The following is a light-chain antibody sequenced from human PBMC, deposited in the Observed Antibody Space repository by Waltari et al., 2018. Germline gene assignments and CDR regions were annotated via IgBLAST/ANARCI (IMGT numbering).Light chain of an antibody. CDR3: MQGLQTPFT. Sequence: DIMMTQSPISLPVTPGEPANISCRSSQSLLHSNGYYYLDWYLQKPGQSPQLLIYFGSNGASGVAEKFSGSASGTDFTLKVSRVETEDVGVYFCMQGLQTPFTFGQGTKLEI. CDR2: FGS. CDR1: QSLLHSNGYYY. V-gene: IGKV2-28*01. J-gene: IGKJ2*01.